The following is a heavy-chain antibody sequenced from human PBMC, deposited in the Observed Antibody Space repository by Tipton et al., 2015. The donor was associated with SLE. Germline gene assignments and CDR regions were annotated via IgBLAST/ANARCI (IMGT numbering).Heavy chain of an antibody. CDR3: ARHMRDSDGRGLIY. V-gene: IGHV6-1*01. CDR1: GDSVSSDTTA. D-gene: IGHD3-22*01. J-gene: IGHJ4*02. Sequence: TLSLTCAISGDSVSSDTTAWNWIRHSPSRGLEWLGRTYYRSKWYTYYAVAVKGRITIDPDTSKNQFSLKLNSVTAADTAVYYCARHMRDSDGRGLIYWGQGTLVTVS. CDR2: TYYRSKWYT.